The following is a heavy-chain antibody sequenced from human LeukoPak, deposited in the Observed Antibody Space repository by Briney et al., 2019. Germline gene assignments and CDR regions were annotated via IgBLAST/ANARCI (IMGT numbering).Heavy chain of an antibody. CDR3: ARVLLWGYYYYMDV. V-gene: IGHV3-48*03. Sequence: PGGSLRLSCAASGFTFSSYEMNWVRQAPGKGLEWVSYISSSGSTIYYADSVKGRFTISRDNAKNSLYLQMNSLRAEDTAVYYCARVLLWGYYYYMDVWGKGTTVTVSS. D-gene: IGHD2/OR15-2a*01. CDR2: ISSSGSTI. CDR1: GFTFSSYE. J-gene: IGHJ6*03.